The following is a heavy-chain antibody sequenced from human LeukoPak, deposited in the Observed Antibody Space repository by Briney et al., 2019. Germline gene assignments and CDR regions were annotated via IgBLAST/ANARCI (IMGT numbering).Heavy chain of an antibody. CDR1: GFIFSSYW. V-gene: IGHV3-74*03. J-gene: IGHJ4*02. D-gene: IGHD3-3*01. CDR3: GRVRGGYYTDY. CDR2: ISSDVSST. Sequence: GGSLRLSCAASGFIFSSYWMHWVRQAPGKGLVWVSRISSDVSSTTYTDSVKGRFTVSRDNAKNTLYLQMNSLRAEDTAVYYCGRVRGGYYTDYWGQGTLVTVSS.